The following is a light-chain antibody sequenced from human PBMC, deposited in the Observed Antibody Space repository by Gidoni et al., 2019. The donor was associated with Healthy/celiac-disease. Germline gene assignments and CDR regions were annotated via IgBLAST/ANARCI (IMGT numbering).Light chain of an antibody. CDR1: SSDVGCYNY. J-gene: IGLJ2*01. CDR2: DVS. CDR3: SSDTSSSIVV. Sequence: QSALPQPASVPGSPGQSITISCTGTSSDVGCYNYVSCYQQHPSNAPILMIYDVSNRPPGVSSLFSASKAGNAASLTISGLQAEDEADYYCSSDTSSSIVVFGGGTKLTVL. V-gene: IGLV2-14*03.